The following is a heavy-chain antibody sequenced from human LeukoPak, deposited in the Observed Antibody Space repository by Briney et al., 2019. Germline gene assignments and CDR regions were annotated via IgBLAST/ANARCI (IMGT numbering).Heavy chain of an antibody. CDR1: GFTFSSYS. V-gene: IGHV3-48*01. Sequence: GGSLRLSCAASGFTFSSYSMNWVRQAPGKGLEWVSYISSSSSTIYYADSVKGRFTISRDNAKNSLYLQMNSLRAEDTAVYYCASIAARRTTRIVDYWGQGTLVTVSS. CDR2: ISSSSSTI. J-gene: IGHJ4*02. D-gene: IGHD6-6*01. CDR3: ASIAARRTTRIVDY.